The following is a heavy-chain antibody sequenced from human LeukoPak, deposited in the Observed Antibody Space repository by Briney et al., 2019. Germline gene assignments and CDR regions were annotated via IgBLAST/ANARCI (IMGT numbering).Heavy chain of an antibody. D-gene: IGHD6-19*01. CDR1: GFTFNDYA. CDR2: IKEDESEI. J-gene: IGHJ4*02. CDR3: AGSSGWLFDY. V-gene: IGHV3-7*01. Sequence: GGSLRLSCAASGFTFNDYAMSWVRQAPGKGLEWVANIKEDESEIYYVDSVQGRFTISRDNTKNSVYLQMNGLRAEDTAVYYCAGSSGWLFDYWGQGTLVDVSS.